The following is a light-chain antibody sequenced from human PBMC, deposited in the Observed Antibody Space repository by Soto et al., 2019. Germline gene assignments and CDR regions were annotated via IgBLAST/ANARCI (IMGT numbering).Light chain of an antibody. CDR1: SSDVGAYNY. CDR3: SSYTDSGTLV. J-gene: IGLJ3*02. CDR2: EVN. Sequence: QSVLTQPASVSGSPGQSITISCTGTSSDVGAYNYVSWYQQHPGKAPKLIIYEVNNRPSGFSNRFSGSKSGNTASLTISGLQAEDEAGYYCSSYTDSGTLVFGSVTKLTVL. V-gene: IGLV2-14*01.